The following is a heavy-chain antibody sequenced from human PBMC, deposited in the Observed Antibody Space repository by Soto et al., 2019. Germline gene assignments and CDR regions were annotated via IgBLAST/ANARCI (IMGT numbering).Heavy chain of an antibody. Sequence: ASVKVSCKASGGTFSSYAISWVRQAPGQGLEWMGGIIPIFGTANYAQKFQGRVTITADESTSTAYMELSSLRSEDTAVYYCARDNPPYYYDSSGRLDYWGQGTLVTVSS. V-gene: IGHV1-69*13. J-gene: IGHJ4*02. CDR3: ARDNPPYYYDSSGRLDY. D-gene: IGHD3-22*01. CDR1: GGTFSSYA. CDR2: IIPIFGTA.